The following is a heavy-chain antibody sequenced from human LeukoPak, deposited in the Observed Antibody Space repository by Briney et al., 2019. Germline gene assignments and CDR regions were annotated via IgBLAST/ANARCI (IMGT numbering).Heavy chain of an antibody. CDR1: GFTFSSYA. V-gene: IGHV3-30-3*01. D-gene: IGHD3-22*01. Sequence: PGRSLRLSCAASGFTFSSYAMHWVRQAPGKGLEWVAVISYDGSNKYYADSVKGRFTISRDNSKNTLYLQMNSLRAEDTAVYYCASGSGYYDSSGPPVDYWGQGTLVTVSS. CDR3: ASGSGYYDSSGPPVDY. CDR2: ISYDGSNK. J-gene: IGHJ4*02.